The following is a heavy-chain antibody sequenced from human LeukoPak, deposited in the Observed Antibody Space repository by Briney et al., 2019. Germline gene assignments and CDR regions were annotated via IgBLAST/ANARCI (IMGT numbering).Heavy chain of an antibody. CDR3: ARGGSYYDSSGYYFRH. Sequence: TETLSLTCTVSDDSVSSSRYYWTWIRQPPGKGLEWIGYIYYSGSTNYSPSLKSRVSISVDTSKNQFSLKLSSVTAADTAVYYCARGGSYYDSSGYYFRHWGQGTLFTVSS. CDR1: DDSVSSSRYY. V-gene: IGHV4-61*01. J-gene: IGHJ1*01. CDR2: IYYSGST. D-gene: IGHD3-22*01.